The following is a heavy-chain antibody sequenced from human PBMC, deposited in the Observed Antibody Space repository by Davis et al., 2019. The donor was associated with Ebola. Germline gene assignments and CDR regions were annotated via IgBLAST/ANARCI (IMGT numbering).Heavy chain of an antibody. V-gene: IGHV3-30-3*01. D-gene: IGHD1-1*01. CDR3: ARDHLYVRNDLPAWDYYYYYMDV. CDR1: GFTFSSYA. CDR2: ISYDGSNK. Sequence: GESLKISCAASGFTFSSYAMHWVRQAPGKGLEWVAVISYDGSNKYYADSVKGRFTISRDNSKNTLYLQMNSLRAEDTAVYYCARDHLYVRNDLPAWDYYYYYMDVWGKGTTVTVSS. J-gene: IGHJ6*03.